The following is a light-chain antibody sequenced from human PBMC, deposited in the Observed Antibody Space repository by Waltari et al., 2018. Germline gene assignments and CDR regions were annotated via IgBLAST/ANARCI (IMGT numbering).Light chain of an antibody. CDR3: QHYVRLPAT. CDR2: GAS. CDR1: QSVSRAS. Sequence: EIVLTQSPGTLSLSIGERATLSCRASQSVSRASAWYQQKPGQAPRLLIYGASTRATGIPDRFSGSGSGTDFSLTISRLEPDDFAVYYCQHYVRLPATFGQGTTVEI. V-gene: IGKV3-20*01. J-gene: IGKJ1*01.